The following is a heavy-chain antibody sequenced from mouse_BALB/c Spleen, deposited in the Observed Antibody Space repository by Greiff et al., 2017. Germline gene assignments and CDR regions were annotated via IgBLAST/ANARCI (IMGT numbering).Heavy chain of an antibody. CDR1: GFTFSSFG. CDR2: ISSGSSTI. D-gene: IGHD2-5*01. J-gene: IGHJ3*01. CDR3: ARGSNYPFY. Sequence: EVKLLESGGGLVQPGGSRKLSCAASGFTFSSFGMHWVRQAPEKGLEWVAYISSGSSTIYYAETVKGRSTITGDNPKNTLFLQMTSLRSEDTAMYYCARGSNYPFYWGQGTLVTVSA. V-gene: IGHV5-17*02.